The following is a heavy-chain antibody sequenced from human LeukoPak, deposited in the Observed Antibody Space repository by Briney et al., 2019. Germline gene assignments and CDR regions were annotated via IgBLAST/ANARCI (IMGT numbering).Heavy chain of an antibody. J-gene: IGHJ4*02. CDR2: IIPIFGTA. Sequence: SSVTVSCKASGGTFSSYTINWVRQAPGQGLEWMGGIIPIFGTANYAQKSQGRVTITADESTSTAYMELSSLRSEDTAVYYCARKGDYGEPDYWGQGTLVTVSS. D-gene: IGHD4-17*01. V-gene: IGHV1-69*13. CDR1: GGTFSSYT. CDR3: ARKGDYGEPDY.